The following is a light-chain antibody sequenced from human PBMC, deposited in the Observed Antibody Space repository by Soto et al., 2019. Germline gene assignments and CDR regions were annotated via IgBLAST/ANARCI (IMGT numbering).Light chain of an antibody. J-gene: IGLJ1*01. CDR3: SSFTSNITYV. V-gene: IGLV2-14*01. CDR1: SSDVGGYNS. CDR2: DVT. Sequence: QSALTQPASVSGSPGQSITISCTGTSSDVGGYNSVSWYRQDPGKAPKLMIYDVTNRPSGLSNRFSGSKSGNTASLTISGLQAEDEADYYRSSFTSNITYVFGTGTKVTVL.